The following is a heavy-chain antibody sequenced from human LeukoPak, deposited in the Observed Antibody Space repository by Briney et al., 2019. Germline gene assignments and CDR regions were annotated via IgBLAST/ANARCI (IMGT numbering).Heavy chain of an antibody. CDR2: FDPEDGET. CDR1: GYTLTESS. D-gene: IGHD3-22*01. CDR3: ATGYVEGYYYDSSGVLDY. V-gene: IGHV1-24*01. J-gene: IGHJ4*02. Sequence: ASVKVSCKVSGYTLTESSMHWVRQAPGKGLEWMGGFDPEDGETIYAQKFQGRVTMTEDTSTDTAYMELSSLRSEDTAVYYCATGYVEGYYYDSSGVLDYWGQGTLVTVSS.